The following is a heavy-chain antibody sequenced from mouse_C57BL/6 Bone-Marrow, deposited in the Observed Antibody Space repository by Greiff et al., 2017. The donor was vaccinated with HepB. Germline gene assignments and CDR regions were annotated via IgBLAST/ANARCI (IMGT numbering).Heavy chain of an antibody. CDR1: EYEFPSHD. CDR2: INSDGGST. Sequence: EVKLMESGGGLVQPGESLKLSCESNEYEFPSHDMSWVRKTPEKRLELVAAINSDGGSTYYPDTMERRFIISRDNTKKTLYLQMSSLRSEDTALYYCARPFRWLRAMDYWGQGTSVTVSS. V-gene: IGHV5-2*01. J-gene: IGHJ4*01. D-gene: IGHD2-2*01. CDR3: ARPFRWLRAMDY.